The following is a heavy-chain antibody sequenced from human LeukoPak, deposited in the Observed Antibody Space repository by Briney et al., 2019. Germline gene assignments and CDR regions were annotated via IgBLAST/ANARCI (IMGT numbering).Heavy chain of an antibody. CDR2: ISGGGGIT. D-gene: IGHD3-22*01. J-gene: IGHJ4*02. Sequence: TGGSLRLSCGASGFTFSSYAMSWVRQAPGKGLEWVSAISGGGGITYYADSVKGRFTISRDNSKNTLYLQMNSLRAEDTAVYYCARNYDSSGYYSPGGYWGQGTLVTVSS. CDR1: GFTFSSYA. CDR3: ARNYDSSGYYSPGGY. V-gene: IGHV3-23*01.